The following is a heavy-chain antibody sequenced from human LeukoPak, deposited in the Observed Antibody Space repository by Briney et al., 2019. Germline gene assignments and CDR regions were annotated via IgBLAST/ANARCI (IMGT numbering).Heavy chain of an antibody. CDR2: IIPIFGTA. CDR1: GGTFSSYA. Sequence: SVKVSCKASGGTFSSYAISWVRQAPGQGLEWMGGIIPIFGTANYAQKFQGRVTITADESTSTAYMELSSLRSEDTAVYYCARDAIPCPTCGGYYEGYYFDYWGQGTLVTVSS. CDR3: ARDAIPCPTCGGYYEGYYFDY. V-gene: IGHV1-69*13. J-gene: IGHJ4*02. D-gene: IGHD1-26*01.